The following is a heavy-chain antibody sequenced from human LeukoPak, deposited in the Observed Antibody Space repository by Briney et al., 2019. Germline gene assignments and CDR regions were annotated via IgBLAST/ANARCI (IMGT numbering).Heavy chain of an antibody. Sequence: PGGSLRLSCAASGFTVSSNYMSWVRQAPGKGLEWVSVIYSGGSTYYADSVKGRFTISRDNSKNTLYLQMSSLRAEDTAVYYCARGTTPWYYFDYWGQGTLVTVSS. CDR3: ARGTTPWYYFDY. J-gene: IGHJ4*02. V-gene: IGHV3-53*01. CDR2: IYSGGST. CDR1: GFTVSSNY. D-gene: IGHD1-1*01.